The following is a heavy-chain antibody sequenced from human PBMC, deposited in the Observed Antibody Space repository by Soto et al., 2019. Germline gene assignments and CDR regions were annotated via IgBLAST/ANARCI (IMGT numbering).Heavy chain of an antibody. CDR1: GYTFTSYA. J-gene: IGHJ6*02. CDR3: ARDREDNWHYLTWRYLYYYGMDV. CDR2: INAGNGNT. D-gene: IGHD1-7*01. Sequence: GASVKVSCKASGYTFTSYAMHWVRQAPGQRLEWMGWINAGNGNTKYSQKFQGRVTITRDTSASTAYMELSSLRSEDTAVYYCARDREDNWHYLTWRYLYYYGMDVWGQGTTVTVSS. V-gene: IGHV1-3*01.